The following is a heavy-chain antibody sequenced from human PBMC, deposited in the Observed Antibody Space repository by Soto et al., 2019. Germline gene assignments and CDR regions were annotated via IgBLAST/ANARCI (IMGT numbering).Heavy chain of an antibody. Sequence: GGSLRLSCAASGFTFSSYGMHWVRQAPGKGLEWVAVIWYDGSNKYYADSVKGRFTISRDNSKNTLYLQMNSLRAEDTAVYYCARDYIVVVPAAKGKANYYYYGMDVWGQGTTVTVSS. J-gene: IGHJ6*02. CDR1: GFTFSSYG. CDR3: ARDYIVVVPAAKGKANYYYYGMDV. CDR2: IWYDGSNK. V-gene: IGHV3-33*01. D-gene: IGHD2-2*01.